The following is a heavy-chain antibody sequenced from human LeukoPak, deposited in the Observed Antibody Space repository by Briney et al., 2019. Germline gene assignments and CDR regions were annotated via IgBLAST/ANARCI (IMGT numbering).Heavy chain of an antibody. CDR1: GGSISSYY. CDR3: ARLSLGGLWYFDL. CDR2: IYYSGSA. Sequence: SETLSLTCSVSGGSISSYYWSWIRQPPGKGLEWIWYIYYSGSANYNPSLKSRVTISVDPSKNQFSLRLSSVTAADTAVYYCARLSLGGLWYFDLWGRGTLVTVSS. V-gene: IGHV4-59*08. D-gene: IGHD3-16*01. J-gene: IGHJ2*01.